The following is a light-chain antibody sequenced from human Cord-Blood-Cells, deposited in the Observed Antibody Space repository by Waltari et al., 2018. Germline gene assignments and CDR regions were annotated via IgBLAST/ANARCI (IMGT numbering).Light chain of an antibody. CDR3: QQRSNWPGFT. CDR1: QSVSSY. J-gene: IGKJ3*01. V-gene: IGKV3-11*01. Sequence: EIVLTQSPATLSLSPGARATLPCRASQSVSSYLAWYQQKPGQAPRLLIYDASNRATGIPAGFSGSGSGTDFTLTISSLEPEDFAVYYCQQRSNWPGFTFGPGTKVDIK. CDR2: DAS.